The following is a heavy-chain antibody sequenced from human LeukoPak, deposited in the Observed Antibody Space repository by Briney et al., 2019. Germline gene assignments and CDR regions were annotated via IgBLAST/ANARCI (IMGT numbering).Heavy chain of an antibody. V-gene: IGHV4-4*07. J-gene: IGHJ6*03. CDR1: GGSISSYY. D-gene: IGHD2-2*01. CDR3: ARDSCSSTSCYSHYYYYYMDV. Sequence: SETLSLTCTVSGGSISSYYRSWIRQPAGKGLEWIGRIYTSGSTNYNPSLKSRFTMSVDTSKNQFSLKLSSVTAADTAVYYCARDSCSSTSCYSHYYYYYMDVWGKGTTVTVSS. CDR2: IYTSGST.